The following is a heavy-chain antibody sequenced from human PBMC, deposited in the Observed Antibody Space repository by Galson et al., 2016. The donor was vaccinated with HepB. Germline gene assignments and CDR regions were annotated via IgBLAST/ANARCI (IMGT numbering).Heavy chain of an antibody. V-gene: IGHV4-4*02. D-gene: IGHD1-1*01. J-gene: IGHJ6*02. CDR3: ARQRGTLYGLDF. CDR1: GDSIISSNW. Sequence: TLSLTCAVSGDSIISSNWWTWVRQPPGKGLEWIGEIYHSGATNYNPSLESRATISRDKSKNQFSLKLTSVTAADTAMYYCARQRGTLYGLDFWGQGTTVTVSS. CDR2: IYHSGAT.